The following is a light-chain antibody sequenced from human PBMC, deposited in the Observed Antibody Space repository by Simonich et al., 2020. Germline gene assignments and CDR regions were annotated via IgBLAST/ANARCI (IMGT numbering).Light chain of an antibody. CDR2: DVS. CDR1: SSDVGGYNY. CDR3: SSYAGSNNWV. J-gene: IGLJ3*02. V-gene: IGLV2-14*03. Sequence: QSDLTQPASVSGSPGQSITISFTGTSSDVGGYNYVSWYQQHPGKAPKLMIYDVSNRPSGVSNRFSGSKSGNTASLTVSGLQAEDEADYYCSSYAGSNNWVFGGGTKLTVL.